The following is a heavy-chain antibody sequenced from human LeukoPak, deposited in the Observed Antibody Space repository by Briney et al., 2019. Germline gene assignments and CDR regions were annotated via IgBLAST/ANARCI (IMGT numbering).Heavy chain of an antibody. CDR2: INPSGGST. V-gene: IGHV1-46*01. J-gene: IGHJ6*03. CDR3: AREYCSSTSCYTGTHMDV. D-gene: IGHD2-2*02. CDR1: GYTFTSYY. Sequence: ASVKVSCKASGYTFTSYYMHWVRQAPAQGLEWMGIINPSGGSTSYAQKFQGRGTMTRGMSTSTVYMELSSLRSEDTAVYYCAREYCSSTSCYTGTHMDVWGKGTTVTVSS.